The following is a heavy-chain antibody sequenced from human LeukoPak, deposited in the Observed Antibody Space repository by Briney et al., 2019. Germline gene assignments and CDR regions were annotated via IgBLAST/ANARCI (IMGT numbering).Heavy chain of an antibody. V-gene: IGHV4-31*03. D-gene: IGHD1-14*01. CDR3: AKLSPNRWFDP. J-gene: IGHJ5*02. CDR1: ADSLSSGGHY. Sequence: SETLPLTCTVSADSLSSGGHYWAWIRQFPGKGLESIGFIHHSGRSRHNPSLKDRVAISVDTSKNQFSLKLTSVTAADTAVYYCAKLSPNRWFDPWGQGILVTVSS. CDR2: IHHSGRS.